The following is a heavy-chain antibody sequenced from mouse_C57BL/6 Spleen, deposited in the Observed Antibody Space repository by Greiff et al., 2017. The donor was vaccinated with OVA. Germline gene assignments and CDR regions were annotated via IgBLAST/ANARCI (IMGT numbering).Heavy chain of an antibody. V-gene: IGHV1-64*01. CDR3: ARGYYGSSYPYYFDY. CDR1: GYTFTSYW. D-gene: IGHD1-1*01. J-gene: IGHJ2*01. CDR2: IHPNSGST. Sequence: QVQLQQPGAELVKPGASVKLSCKASGYTFTSYWMHWVKQRPGQGLEWIGMIHPNSGSTNYNEKFKSKATLTVDKSSSTAYMQLSSLTSEDSAVYYCARGYYGSSYPYYFDYWGQGTTLTVSS.